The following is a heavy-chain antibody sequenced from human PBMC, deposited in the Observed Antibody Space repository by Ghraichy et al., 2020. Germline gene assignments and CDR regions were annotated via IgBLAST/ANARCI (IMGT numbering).Heavy chain of an antibody. D-gene: IGHD6-19*01. V-gene: IGHV3-23*01. J-gene: IGHJ4*02. Sequence: GESLNISCAASGFTFSSYAMSWVRQAPGKGLEWVSGISGSGGSTYHADSMKGRFTISRDNSKNTLYLQMNSLRAEDTAVYYCAKAYSSGWSFDYWGQGTLVTVSS. CDR3: AKAYSSGWSFDY. CDR2: ISGSGGST. CDR1: GFTFSSYA.